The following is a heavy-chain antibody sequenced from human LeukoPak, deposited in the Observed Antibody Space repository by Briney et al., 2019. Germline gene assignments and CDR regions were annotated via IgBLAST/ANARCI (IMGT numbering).Heavy chain of an antibody. D-gene: IGHD5-18*01. CDR2: ISSSSSTT. V-gene: IGHV3-48*02. Sequence: QPGGSLRLSCAASGFTFSAYSMNWVRQPPGKGLEWVSYISSSSSTTHYADSVKGRFTISRDNAKNSLYLQMNSLRDEDTAVYFCAKHYFYSYGSLDYWGQGTLVTVSS. J-gene: IGHJ4*02. CDR1: GFTFSAYS. CDR3: AKHYFYSYGSLDY.